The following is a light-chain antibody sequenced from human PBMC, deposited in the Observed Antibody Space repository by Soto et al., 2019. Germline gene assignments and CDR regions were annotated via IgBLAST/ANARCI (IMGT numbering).Light chain of an antibody. Sequence: QSALTQPASVSGSHGQSITLSCTGTSSDVGGYNYVSWYQHHPGKAPKLMIYEVSDRPSGVSNRFSGSKSGNTASLTISGLQAEDEADYYCNSYTSSSTLVFGGGTKLTVL. V-gene: IGLV2-14*01. CDR1: SSDVGGYNY. CDR3: NSYTSSSTLV. J-gene: IGLJ2*01. CDR2: EVS.